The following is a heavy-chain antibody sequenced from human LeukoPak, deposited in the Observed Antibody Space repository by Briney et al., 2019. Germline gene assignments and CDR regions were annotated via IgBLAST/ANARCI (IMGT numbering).Heavy chain of an antibody. J-gene: IGHJ4*02. CDR3: AHESTVTSFDY. CDR1: GFTVSSNY. D-gene: IGHD4-11*01. V-gene: IGHV3-66*01. CDR2: IYSGGST. Sequence: PGGSLRLSCAASGFTVSSNYMSWVRQAPGKGLEWVSVIYSGGSTYYADSVKGRFTISRDNSKNTLYLQMNSLRTEDTAVYYCAHESTVTSFDYWGQGTLVTVSS.